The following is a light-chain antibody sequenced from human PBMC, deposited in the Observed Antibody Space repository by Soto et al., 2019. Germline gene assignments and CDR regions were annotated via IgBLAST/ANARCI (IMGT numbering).Light chain of an antibody. V-gene: IGKV1-5*01. CDR1: QSISNW. Sequence: DIQMTQSPSTLSASVGDRVTITCRASQSISNWFAWYQQKPGKAPKLLIYDASSLESGVPSRFSGSGSGTEFTLTISSLQPDDFATYYCQQYNSYSPTFGQRTKVEIK. CDR3: QQYNSYSPT. J-gene: IGKJ1*01. CDR2: DAS.